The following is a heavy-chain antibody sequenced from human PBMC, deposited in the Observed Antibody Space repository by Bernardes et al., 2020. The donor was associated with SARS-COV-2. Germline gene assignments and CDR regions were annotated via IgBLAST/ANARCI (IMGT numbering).Heavy chain of an antibody. CDR3: ARDEWEQRGGFDH. CDR2: ISTNNGNT. CDR1: GYTFRRYD. Sequence: ASVKVSCKTSGYTFRRYDIIWVRQAPGQGLEWMGWISTNNGNTKYAQKVQGRVTMTTDTSTSTAYMELRSLRSDDTAVYYCARDEWEQRGGFDHWGQGTLVTVSS. D-gene: IGHD1-26*01. J-gene: IGHJ4*02. V-gene: IGHV1-18*01.